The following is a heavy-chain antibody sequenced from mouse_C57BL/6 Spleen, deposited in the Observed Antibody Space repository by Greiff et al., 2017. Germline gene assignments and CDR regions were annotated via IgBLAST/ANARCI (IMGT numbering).Heavy chain of an antibody. V-gene: IGHV1-64*01. D-gene: IGHD1-1*01. CDR3: ARGDSFTTGVAYYFDY. CDR1: GYTFTSYW. J-gene: IGHJ2*01. Sequence: VQLQQPGAELVKPGASVKLSCKASGYTFTSYWMHWVKQRPGQGLAWIGMIHPNSGSTNYNEKFKSKATLTVDKSSSTAYMQLRRLTSEDSAVYDCARGDSFTTGVAYYFDYGGQGTTLTVSS. CDR2: IHPNSGST.